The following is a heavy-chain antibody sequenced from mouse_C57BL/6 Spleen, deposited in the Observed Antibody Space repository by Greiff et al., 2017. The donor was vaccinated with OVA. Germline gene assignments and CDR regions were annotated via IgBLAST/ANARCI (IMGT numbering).Heavy chain of an antibody. CDR3: ARKEGFAY. CDR2: ISSGSSTI. J-gene: IGHJ3*01. CDR1: GFTFSDYG. Sequence: EVQLVESGGGLVKPGGSLKLSCAASGFTFSDYGMHWVRQAPEKGLELVAYISSGSSTIYYADTVKGRFTISRDNAKNTLFLQMTSLRSEDTAMYYCARKEGFAYWGQGTLVTVSA. V-gene: IGHV5-17*01.